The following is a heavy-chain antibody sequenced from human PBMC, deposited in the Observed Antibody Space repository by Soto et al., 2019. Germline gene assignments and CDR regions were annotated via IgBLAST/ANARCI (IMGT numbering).Heavy chain of an antibody. CDR3: TTGSYDYVWGSYRTFDY. J-gene: IGHJ4*02. CDR2: IKSKTDGGTT. CDR1: GFTFSNAW. V-gene: IGHV3-15*07. Sequence: ESGGGLVKPGGSLRLSCAASGFTFSNAWMNWVRQAPGKGLEWVGRIKSKTDGGTTDYAAPVKGRFTISRDDSKNTLYLQMNSLKTEDTAVYYCTTGSYDYVWGSYRTFDYWGQGTLVTVSS. D-gene: IGHD3-16*02.